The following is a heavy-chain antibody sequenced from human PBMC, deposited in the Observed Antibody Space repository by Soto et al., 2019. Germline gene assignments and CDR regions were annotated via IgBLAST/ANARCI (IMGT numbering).Heavy chain of an antibody. CDR1: GFSLSSTRMA. J-gene: IGHJ4*02. Sequence: QITLKESGPTLVKPTQTLTLTCTFSGFSLSSTRMAVGWIRQPPGKALEWLALIYWDDDKRYSPFLKSRLIITKDTSKNQVVHTMSNMDPVDTARYYCAHIVVAGLGYYFDYWGQGTLVTVSS. CDR2: IYWDDDK. CDR3: AHIVVAGLGYYFDY. D-gene: IGHD6-19*01. V-gene: IGHV2-5*02.